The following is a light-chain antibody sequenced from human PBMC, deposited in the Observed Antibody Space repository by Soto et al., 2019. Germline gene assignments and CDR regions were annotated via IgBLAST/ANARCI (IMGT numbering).Light chain of an antibody. V-gene: IGLV2-8*01. J-gene: IGLJ1*01. CDR2: EVT. Sequence: QPVLTQPPSASASPGQSVTISCTGTSSDVGGYDYVSWYQHHPGKAPKLMIYEVTKRPSGVPDRFSGSKSGNTASLTVSGLLAEDEADYYCASYAGGNQVFGTGTKVTVL. CDR1: SSDVGGYDY. CDR3: ASYAGGNQV.